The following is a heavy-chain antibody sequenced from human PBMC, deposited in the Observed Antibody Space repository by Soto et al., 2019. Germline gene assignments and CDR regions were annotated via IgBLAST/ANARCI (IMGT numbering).Heavy chain of an antibody. D-gene: IGHD2-8*01. CDR3: ARGRILMVYAPYYFDY. CDR2: ISSSSYT. CDR1: GFTFSDYY. Sequence: GGSLRLSCAASGFTFSDYYMSWIRQAPGKGLEWVSYISSSSYTNYADSVKGRFTISRDNAKNSLYLQMNSLRAEDTAVYYCARGRILMVYAPYYFDYWGQGTLVTVSS. J-gene: IGHJ4*02. V-gene: IGHV3-11*06.